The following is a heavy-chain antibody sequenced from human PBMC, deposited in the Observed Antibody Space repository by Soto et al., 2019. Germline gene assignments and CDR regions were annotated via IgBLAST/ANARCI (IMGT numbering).Heavy chain of an antibody. CDR3: ATSPKGYFGPTAFDS. D-gene: IGHD1-26*01. CDR2: IYSRAGI. J-gene: IGHJ4*02. V-gene: IGHV4-4*09. CDR1: GASISTYD. Sequence: SETLSLTSTVSGASISTYDWTGIRQPPEKGLEWIGYIYSRAGIDYNPSVKSRLTISVDTSKNHCSLKLSSMTAADTAVYYCATSPKGYFGPTAFDSWGQGVLVTVSS.